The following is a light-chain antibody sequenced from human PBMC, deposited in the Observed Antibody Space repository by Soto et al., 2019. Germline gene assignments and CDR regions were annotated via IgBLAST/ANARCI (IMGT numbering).Light chain of an antibody. CDR1: QSISSY. CDR3: QQSYNTPPT. CDR2: AAS. V-gene: IGKV1-39*01. Sequence: DIQMTQSPSSLSASVGDRVTITCRASQSISSYLNWYQQKPGKAPKLLIYAASSLQSGVPSRFSGSGFGTDFTLTISSLQPEDFATYYCQQSYNTPPTFGQGTKVDI. J-gene: IGKJ1*01.